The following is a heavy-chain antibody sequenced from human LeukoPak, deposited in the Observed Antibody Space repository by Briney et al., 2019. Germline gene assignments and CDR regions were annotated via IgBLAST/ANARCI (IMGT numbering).Heavy chain of an antibody. Sequence: GGSLRLSCAASGFTFGSYSMNWVRQAPGKGLEWVSSISSSSSYIYYADSVKGRFTISRDNAKNSLHLQMNSLRAEDTAVYYCAGDILTGYYSSAAFDIWGQGTMVTVSS. CDR1: GFTFGSYS. CDR3: AGDILTGYYSSAAFDI. J-gene: IGHJ3*02. CDR2: ISSSSSYI. V-gene: IGHV3-21*01. D-gene: IGHD3-9*01.